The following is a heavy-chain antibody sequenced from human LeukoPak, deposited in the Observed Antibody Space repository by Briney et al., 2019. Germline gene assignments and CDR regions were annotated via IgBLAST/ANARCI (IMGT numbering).Heavy chain of an antibody. Sequence: PGGSLRLSCAASGFTFSSYGMHWVRQAPGKGLEWVAFIRYDGSNKYYADSVKGRFTISRDNPKNTLYLQMNSLRAEDTAVYYCAKDGGSSYYFDYWGQGTLVTVSS. CDR1: GFTFSSYG. V-gene: IGHV3-30*02. D-gene: IGHD6-6*01. CDR2: IRYDGSNK. J-gene: IGHJ4*02. CDR3: AKDGGSSYYFDY.